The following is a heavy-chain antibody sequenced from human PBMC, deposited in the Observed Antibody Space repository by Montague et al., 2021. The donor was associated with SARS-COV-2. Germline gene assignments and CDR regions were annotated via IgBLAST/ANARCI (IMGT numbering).Heavy chain of an antibody. CDR1: GGSLNGYF. V-gene: IGHV4-59*01. CDR2: VHFSGIT. CDR3: ARDVSTGTYTSDH. Sequence: SETLSLTYTVSGGSLNGYFWSWIRQAPGKTLEWLGYVHFSGITNYNPSLKSRVDISVDTSKSQLSLRLASVTAADTAVYFCARDVSTGTYTSDHWGHGVLVTVSS. J-gene: IGHJ4*01. D-gene: IGHD2-2*02.